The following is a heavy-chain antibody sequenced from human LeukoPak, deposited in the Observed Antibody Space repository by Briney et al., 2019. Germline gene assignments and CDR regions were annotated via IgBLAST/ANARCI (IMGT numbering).Heavy chain of an antibody. CDR2: IYQNGNT. V-gene: IGHV4-38-2*02. CDR1: DYTITSGYY. D-gene: IGHD3-10*01. CDR3: ARDRDYYGSGSYGPDY. J-gene: IGHJ4*02. Sequence: SETLSLTCTVSDYTITSGYYWGWIRQPPGKGLEWIGSIYQNGNTFYNPSLKSRVTISVDTSKNQFSLKLRSVTAADTAVYYCARDRDYYGSGSYGPDYWGQGILVTVSS.